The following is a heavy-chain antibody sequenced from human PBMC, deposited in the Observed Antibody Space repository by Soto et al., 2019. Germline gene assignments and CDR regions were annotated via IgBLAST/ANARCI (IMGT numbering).Heavy chain of an antibody. J-gene: IGHJ6*03. V-gene: IGHV4-59*08. Sequence: SXTRSLTCTVAGGSISSYYWSWIRQPPVKGLEWIGYIYYSGSTNYNPSLKSRVTISVDTSKNQFSLKLSSVTAADTAVYYCASAGIRASSWPNYYYYYYMDVWGKGTTVTVSS. D-gene: IGHD6-13*01. CDR1: GGSISSYY. CDR3: ASAGIRASSWPNYYYYYYMDV. CDR2: IYYSGST.